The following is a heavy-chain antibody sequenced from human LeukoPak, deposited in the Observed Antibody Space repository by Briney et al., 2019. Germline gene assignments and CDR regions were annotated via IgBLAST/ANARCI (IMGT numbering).Heavy chain of an antibody. J-gene: IGHJ5*02. CDR1: GGTFSSYA. D-gene: IGHD2-15*01. V-gene: IGHV1-69*13. CDR2: IIPIFGTA. Sequence: ASVKVSCKASGGTFSSYAISWVRQAPGQGLEWMGGIIPIFGTANYAQKFQGRVTITADESTSTAYMELSSLRSEDTAVYYCAREALGYCSGGSCYAFGNWFDPWGQGTLVTVSS. CDR3: AREALGYCSGGSCYAFGNWFDP.